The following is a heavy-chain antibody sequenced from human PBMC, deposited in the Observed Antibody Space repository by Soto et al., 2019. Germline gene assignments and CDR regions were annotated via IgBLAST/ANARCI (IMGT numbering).Heavy chain of an antibody. CDR3: ARDISSNWCYK. V-gene: IGHV4-61*01. D-gene: IGHD4-4*01. Sequence: QVQLQESGPGLVRPSETLSLTCTVSGGSVSSGSYYWSWIRQPPGKGLEWIGHIYYSGSTNYNPSLKRRVTMSVDRSKNQFSLIQTSVTAADTAVYYWARDISSNWCYKWGQGTLVTVSS. CDR1: GGSVSSGSYY. J-gene: IGHJ4*02. CDR2: IYYSGST.